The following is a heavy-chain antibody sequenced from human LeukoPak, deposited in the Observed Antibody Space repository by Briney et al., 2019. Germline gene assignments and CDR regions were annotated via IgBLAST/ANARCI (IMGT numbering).Heavy chain of an antibody. V-gene: IGHV1-46*01. J-gene: IGHJ4*02. D-gene: IGHD6-19*01. CDR2: INPSGGST. CDR3: ARDWEQWLVLSY. Sequence: ASVKVSCTASGYTFTSYYMHWVRQAPGQGLEWMGIINPSGGSTSYAQKFQGRVTMTRDTSTSTVYMELSSLRSEDTAVYYCARDWEQWLVLSYWGQGTLVTVSS. CDR1: GYTFTSYY.